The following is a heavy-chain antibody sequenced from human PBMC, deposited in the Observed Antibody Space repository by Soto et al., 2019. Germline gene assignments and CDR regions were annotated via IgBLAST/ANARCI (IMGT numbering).Heavy chain of an antibody. J-gene: IGHJ2*01. CDR3: ARIVESGYTIDFDL. D-gene: IGHD3-16*02. V-gene: IGHV4-30-4*01. CDR2: IYYSGST. Sequence: QVQLQESGPGLVKPSQTLPLTCTVPGGSISSGDYYWSWIRQPPGKGLEWIGYIYYSGSTNYNPSLSSRVTISVDTSKNQFSLNLSSVTAADTAVYYCARIVESGYTIDFDLWGRGTLVTVSS. CDR1: GGSISSGDYY.